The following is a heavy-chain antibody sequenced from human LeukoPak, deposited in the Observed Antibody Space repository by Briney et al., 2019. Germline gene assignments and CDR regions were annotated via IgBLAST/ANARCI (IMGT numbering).Heavy chain of an antibody. Sequence: SETLSLTCTVSGGSISSSSYYWGWIRQPPGKGLEWIGEINHSGSTNYNPSLKSRVTISVDTSKNQFSLKLSSVTAADTAVYYCARGRSSGWFDPWGQGTLVTVSS. V-gene: IGHV4-39*07. CDR1: GGSISSSSYY. J-gene: IGHJ5*02. CDR2: INHSGST. D-gene: IGHD5-12*01. CDR3: ARGRSSGWFDP.